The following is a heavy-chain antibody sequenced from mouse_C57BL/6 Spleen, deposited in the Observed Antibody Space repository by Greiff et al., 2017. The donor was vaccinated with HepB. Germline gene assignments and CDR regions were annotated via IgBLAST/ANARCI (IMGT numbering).Heavy chain of an antibody. Sequence: LVESGAELVKPGASVKMSCKASGYTFTTYPIEWMKQNHGKSLEWIGNFHPYNDDTKYNEKFKGKATLTVEKSSSTVYLELSRLTSDDSAVYYCARGGIYYYGSSYDYAMDYWGQGTSVTVSS. CDR3: ARGGIYYYGSSYDYAMDY. V-gene: IGHV1-47*01. CDR1: GYTFTTYP. CDR2: FHPYNDDT. J-gene: IGHJ4*01. D-gene: IGHD1-1*01.